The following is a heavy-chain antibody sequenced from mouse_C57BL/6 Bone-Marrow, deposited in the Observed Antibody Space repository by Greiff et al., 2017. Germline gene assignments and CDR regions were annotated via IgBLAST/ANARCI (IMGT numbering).Heavy chain of an antibody. V-gene: IGHV1-4*01. Sequence: VQLQQSGAELARPGASVKMSCKASGYTFTSYTMHWVKQRPGQGLEWIGYINPSRGYTKYNQKFKDKATLTADKSSSTAYMQLSSLTSEDSAVYYCARGKLRLREVAYWGQGTLVTVSA. CDR2: INPSRGYT. CDR3: ARGKLRLREVAY. CDR1: GYTFTSYT. J-gene: IGHJ3*01. D-gene: IGHD3-2*02.